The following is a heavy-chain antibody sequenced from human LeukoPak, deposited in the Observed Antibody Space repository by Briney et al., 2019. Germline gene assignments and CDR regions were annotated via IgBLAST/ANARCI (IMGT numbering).Heavy chain of an antibody. Sequence: GGSLRLSCAASGFTFSSYWMSWMRQAPGKGLEWVSAISESGGSTYYADSVKGRFTISRDKSKNTLYLQMNSLRAEDTAVYYCAKDLATTTSFDYWGQGTLVTVSS. CDR1: GFTFSSYW. CDR2: ISESGGST. V-gene: IGHV3-23*01. J-gene: IGHJ4*02. CDR3: AKDLATTTSFDY. D-gene: IGHD5-24*01.